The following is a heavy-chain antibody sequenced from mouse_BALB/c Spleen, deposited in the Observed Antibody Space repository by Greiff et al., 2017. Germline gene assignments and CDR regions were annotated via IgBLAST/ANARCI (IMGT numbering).Heavy chain of an antibody. Sequence: EVQLQQSGPELVKPGASVKIPCKASGYTFTDYNMDWVKQSHGKSLEWIGDINPNNGGTIYNQKFKGKATLTVDKSSSTAYMELRSLTSEATAVYYCARLLRPYYAMDYWGQGTSGTGSS. D-gene: IGHD1-2*01. V-gene: IGHV1-18*01. CDR3: ARLLRPYYAMDY. CDR2: INPNNGGT. J-gene: IGHJ4*01. CDR1: GYTFTDYN.